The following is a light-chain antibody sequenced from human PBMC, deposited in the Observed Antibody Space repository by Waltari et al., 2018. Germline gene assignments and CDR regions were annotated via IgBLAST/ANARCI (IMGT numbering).Light chain of an antibody. CDR3: GTWDNTLSPV. J-gene: IGLJ2*01. CDR2: GDK. CDR1: TSNIGDNY. V-gene: IGLV1-51*02. Sequence: QSVLTQPPSVSAAPGQKVTISCSGSTSNIGDNYVSWYQQFPGAAPKVLIYGDKKRTTGTPDRFSASKSGTSATLDITGLQTGDEADYFCGTWDNTLSPVFGGGTTVTVL.